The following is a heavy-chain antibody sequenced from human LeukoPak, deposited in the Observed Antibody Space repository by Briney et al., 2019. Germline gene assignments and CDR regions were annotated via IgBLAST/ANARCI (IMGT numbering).Heavy chain of an antibody. CDR3: ARETGYCSSTSCYTWFDP. J-gene: IGHJ5*02. CDR1: GFTVSSNY. V-gene: IGHV3-66*02. CDR2: IHSGGST. D-gene: IGHD2-2*02. Sequence: GGSLRLSCAPSGFTVSSNYMSSVRQAPGKGLEWVSAIHSGGSTYYADSVKGRFTISRDNSKNTLYLQMNSLRAEDTAVYYCARETGYCSSTSCYTWFDPWGQGTLVTVSS.